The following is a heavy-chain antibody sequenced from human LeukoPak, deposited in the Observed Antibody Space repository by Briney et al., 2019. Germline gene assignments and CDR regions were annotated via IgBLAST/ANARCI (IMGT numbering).Heavy chain of an antibody. CDR2: ISSSSSYI. CDR3: ARDTDDGYCSGGSCPVY. Sequence: GGSLRLSCAASGFTFSSYSMNWVRQAPGKGLEWGSSISSSSSYIYYADSVKGRFTISRDNAKNSLYLQMNSLRAEDTAVYYCARDTDDGYCSGGSCPVYWGQGILVTVSS. CDR1: GFTFSSYS. V-gene: IGHV3-21*01. J-gene: IGHJ4*02. D-gene: IGHD2-15*01.